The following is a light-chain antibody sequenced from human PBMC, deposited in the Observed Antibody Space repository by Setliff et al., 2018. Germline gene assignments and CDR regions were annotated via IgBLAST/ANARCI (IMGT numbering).Light chain of an antibody. CDR3: AAWDDSLTGSYV. Sequence: QSALTQPPSTSGTPGQRVTISCSGSSSNIGGNTVNWYQQLPGTAPRLLIFSNNDRPSGVSNRFTGSKSGTPASLTISGLQSEDEGDYYCAAWDDSLTGSYVFGTGTKVTVL. V-gene: IGLV1-44*01. CDR2: SNN. J-gene: IGLJ1*01. CDR1: SSNIGGNT.